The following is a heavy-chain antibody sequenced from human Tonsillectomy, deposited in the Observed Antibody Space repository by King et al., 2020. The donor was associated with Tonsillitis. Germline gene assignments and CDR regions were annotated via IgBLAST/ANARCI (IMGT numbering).Heavy chain of an antibody. CDR3: VRDRGELEGGGFDP. D-gene: IGHD2-15*01. CDR1: GFSFRTYW. V-gene: IGHV3-74*01. J-gene: IGHJ5*02. Sequence: VQLVESGGALVQPGGSLRLSCAASGFSFRTYWMHWVRQGPGRGLVWVSHINSDGSGTGYADSVEGRLTISRDNAKNILYLQMNSLRVEDTAVYYCVRDRGELEGGGFDPWGQGTLVTVSS. CDR2: INSDGSGT.